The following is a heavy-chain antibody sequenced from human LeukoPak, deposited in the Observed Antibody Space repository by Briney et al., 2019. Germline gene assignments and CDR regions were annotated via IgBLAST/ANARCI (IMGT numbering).Heavy chain of an antibody. CDR1: GFTFRSYA. J-gene: IGHJ5*02. V-gene: IGHV3-33*06. Sequence: GRSLRLSCAASGFTFRSYAMQWVRQAPGKGLEWVALIWYDGSNTFYADSVKGRFTISRDNSKNTLYLQMISLRAEDTAVYYCVKDTGYSSSWTNNWFDPWGQGTLVTVSS. CDR2: IWYDGSNT. CDR3: VKDTGYSSSWTNNWFDP. D-gene: IGHD6-13*01.